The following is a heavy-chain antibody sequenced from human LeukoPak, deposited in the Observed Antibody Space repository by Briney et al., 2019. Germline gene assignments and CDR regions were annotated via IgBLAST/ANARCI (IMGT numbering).Heavy chain of an antibody. CDR3: AARKVRGVWFYLDY. V-gene: IGHV3-53*01. Sequence: QSGGSLRLSCAASGFTVSSNYMSWVRQAPGKGLEWVSTIYDDNTYYADSVRGRFAISTDNSKNTLYLQMNSLRVGDTAVYFCAARKVRGVWFYLDYWGQGTLVTVSS. D-gene: IGHD3-10*01. CDR1: GFTVSSNY. J-gene: IGHJ4*02. CDR2: IYDDNT.